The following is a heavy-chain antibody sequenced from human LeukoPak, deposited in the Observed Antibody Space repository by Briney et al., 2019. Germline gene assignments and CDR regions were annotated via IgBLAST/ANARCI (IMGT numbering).Heavy chain of an antibody. D-gene: IGHD3-10*01. CDR3: ARLGGSGSYSREGSDY. CDR2: INHSGST. CDR1: GGSFSGYY. Sequence: SETLSLTCAVYGGSFSGYYWSWIRQPPGKGPEWIGEINHSGSTNYNPSLKSRVTISVDTSKNQFSLKLSSVTAADTAVYYCARLGGSGSYSREGSDYWGQGTLVTVSS. J-gene: IGHJ4*02. V-gene: IGHV4-34*01.